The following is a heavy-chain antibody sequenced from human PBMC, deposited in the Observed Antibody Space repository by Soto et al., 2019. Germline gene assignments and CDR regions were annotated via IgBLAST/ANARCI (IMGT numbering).Heavy chain of an antibody. J-gene: IGHJ4*02. CDR3: AHGSCSSADCYPNPYLDY. D-gene: IGHD2-2*01. CDR2: IYWDDDE. V-gene: IGHV2-5*02. CDR1: GFSLSTTAEG. Sequence: QITLKESGPTLVNPTQTLTLTCTFSGFSLSTTAEGVGWIRQPPGKALEWLALIYWDDDERYSPSLKSRLTITKDTSKNQVVLTMTNVDPVDTATYYCAHGSCSSADCYPNPYLDYWGQGILVTVS.